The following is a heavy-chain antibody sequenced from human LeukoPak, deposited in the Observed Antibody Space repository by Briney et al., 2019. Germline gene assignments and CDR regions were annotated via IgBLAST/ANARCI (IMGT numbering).Heavy chain of an antibody. V-gene: IGHV4-61*02. CDR2: IDSSGST. J-gene: IGHJ6*03. Sequence: SQTLSLTCTVSGGSVSSGSYYWTWIRQPAGKGLEWIGRIDSSGSTNYNPSLKSRVSISLHTSKNQFSLTLRSVTAADTAVYYCARDTYISRSGVVSGAVDVWGSGTTVTV. CDR3: ARDTYISRSGVVSGAVDV. CDR1: GGSVSSGSYY. D-gene: IGHD3-3*01.